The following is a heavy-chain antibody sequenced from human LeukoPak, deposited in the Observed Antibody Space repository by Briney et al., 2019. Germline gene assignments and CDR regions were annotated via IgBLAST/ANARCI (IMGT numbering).Heavy chain of an antibody. V-gene: IGHV4-34*01. CDR3: ATSYCGSGSPFDY. D-gene: IGHD3-10*01. Sequence: PSETLSLTCAVYGGSFSGYYWSWIRQPPGKGLEWIGEINHSGSTNYNPSLKSRVTISVDTSKNQFSLKLSSVTAADTAVYYCATSYCGSGSPFDYWGQGTLVTVSS. CDR1: GGSFSGYY. J-gene: IGHJ4*02. CDR2: INHSGST.